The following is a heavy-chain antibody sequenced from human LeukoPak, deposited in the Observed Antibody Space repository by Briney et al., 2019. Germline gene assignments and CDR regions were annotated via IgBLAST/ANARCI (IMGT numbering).Heavy chain of an antibody. Sequence: SETLSLTCAVYGGSFSDYYWTWIRQPPGKGLEWIGEINHRGSTHYNPSLKSRVTISVDTSKKQFSLKLSSVTAADTAVYYCATYSTGFDIWGRGTVVTVSS. CDR3: ATYSTGFDI. J-gene: IGHJ3*02. CDR1: GGSFSDYY. V-gene: IGHV4-34*01. CDR2: INHRGST. D-gene: IGHD6-19*01.